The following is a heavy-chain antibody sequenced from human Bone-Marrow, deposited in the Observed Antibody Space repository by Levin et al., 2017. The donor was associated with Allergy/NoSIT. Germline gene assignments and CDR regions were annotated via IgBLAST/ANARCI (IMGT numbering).Heavy chain of an antibody. J-gene: IGHJ5*02. CDR3: ARHGGCSRTSCYNWFDP. V-gene: IGHV5-51*01. CDR1: GYRFTNYW. Sequence: KAGESLKISCKGSGYRFTNYWIAWVRQRPGKGLEWMGIINPGDSDTRYSPSFQGQVTISVDKSISTAYLQWRSLKASDTAMYYCARHGGCSRTSCYNWFDPWGQGTLVTVSS. D-gene: IGHD2-2*01. CDR2: INPGDSDT.